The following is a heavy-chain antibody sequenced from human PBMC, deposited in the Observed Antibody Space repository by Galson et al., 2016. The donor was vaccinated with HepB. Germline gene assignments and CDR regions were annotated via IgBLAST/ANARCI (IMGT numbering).Heavy chain of an antibody. Sequence: QSGAEVKKPGESLKISCKGSGYRFTTYWIGWVRQMPGKGLEWMGIIYPGDSETRYSPSFQGQVTISVDKSISTAYLQWSSLKASDIAIYYCARQSKLGARVYYYGMDVWGQGTTVTVSS. CDR1: GYRFTTYW. V-gene: IGHV5-51*01. D-gene: IGHD6-13*01. CDR2: IYPGDSET. J-gene: IGHJ6*02. CDR3: ARQSKLGARVYYYGMDV.